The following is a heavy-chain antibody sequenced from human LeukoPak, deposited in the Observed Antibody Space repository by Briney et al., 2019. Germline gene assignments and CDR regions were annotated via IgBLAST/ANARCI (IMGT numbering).Heavy chain of an antibody. CDR2: ISPDGSTT. Sequence: GGSLRLSCAASGFTFSSHWMHWVRQAPGKGLVWASVISPDGSTTNYAEPVKGRFTISRDNAKNTLYLQMNSLRAADTAVYYCARPVGTTVSVDYWGQGTLVTVSS. J-gene: IGHJ4*02. D-gene: IGHD1-26*01. CDR3: ARPVGTTVSVDY. V-gene: IGHV3-74*01. CDR1: GFTFSSHW.